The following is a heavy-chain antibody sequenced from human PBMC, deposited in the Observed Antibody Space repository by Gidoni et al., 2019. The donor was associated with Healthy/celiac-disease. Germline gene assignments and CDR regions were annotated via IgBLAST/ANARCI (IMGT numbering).Heavy chain of an antibody. D-gene: IGHD2-2*01. V-gene: IGHV3-30*18. J-gene: IGHJ3*02. CDR1: GFTFSSYG. Sequence: QVQLVESGGGVVQPGRSLRLSCAASGFTFSSYGLHWVRQAPGKGLEWVAVISYDGSNKYYADSVKGRFTISRDNSKNTLYLQMNSLRAEDTAVYYCAKAEIYCSSTSCHQLRTDAFDIWGQGTMVTVSS. CDR2: ISYDGSNK. CDR3: AKAEIYCSSTSCHQLRTDAFDI.